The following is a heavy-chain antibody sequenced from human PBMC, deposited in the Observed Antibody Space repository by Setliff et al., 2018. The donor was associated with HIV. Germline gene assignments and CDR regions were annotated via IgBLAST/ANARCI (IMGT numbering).Heavy chain of an antibody. V-gene: IGHV4-59*12. D-gene: IGHD2-15*01. J-gene: IGHJ4*02. CDR2: IYYRGST. Sequence: LSLTCTVSGGSISNYYWTWIRQPPGKGLEWIGYIYYRGSTNYNPSLKSRVTISVDTSKNQFSLQLSSVTAADTAVYYCARVHEAYCSGGSCYFFDYWGQGTLVTVSS. CDR1: GGSISNYY. CDR3: ARVHEAYCSGGSCYFFDY.